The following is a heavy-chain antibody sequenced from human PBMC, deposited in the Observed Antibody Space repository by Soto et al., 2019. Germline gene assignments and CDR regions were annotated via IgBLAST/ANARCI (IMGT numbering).Heavy chain of an antibody. D-gene: IGHD3-22*01. CDR1: GYIFTSNG. V-gene: IGHV1-18*01. CDR2: ISAYNGNT. CDR3: SRDFPSDYDRDYCFDP. Sequence: AAVKVSCKAAGYIFTSNGVSRVRQDPGQGLEWMGWISAYNGNTNYPQNLQSKVTMTTDTSTSTAYMELRSLRSDDTAVYYCSRDFPSDYDRDYCFDPWGQGTLVTVSS. J-gene: IGHJ5*02.